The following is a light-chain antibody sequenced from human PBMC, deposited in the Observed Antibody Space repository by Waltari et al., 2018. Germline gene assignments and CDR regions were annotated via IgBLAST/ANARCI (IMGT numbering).Light chain of an antibody. Sequence: EIVLTQSPAILSLSPGERATLSCRPSQGVTKYLSWYQLKPGQAPRFLIYDASKRATGIPTRFSGSWSGTDFTLTISSLEPDDFAVYFCNLRSNWRYTFGQGTKLEIK. CDR3: NLRSNWRYT. CDR2: DAS. J-gene: IGKJ2*01. V-gene: IGKV3-11*01. CDR1: QGVTKY.